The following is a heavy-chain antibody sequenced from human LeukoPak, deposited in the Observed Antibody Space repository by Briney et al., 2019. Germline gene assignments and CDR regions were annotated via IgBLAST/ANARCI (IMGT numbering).Heavy chain of an antibody. Sequence: SETLSLTCTVSGGSIDSRSYYWDWIRQAPGKGLEWIGTIYHSGSTEYNPSLKSRVAIFVDASKNQFSLILHSVAAADTAVYYCARRSEFDNTHYHYFDYWGQGALVTVSS. CDR3: ARRSEFDNTHYHYFDY. V-gene: IGHV4-39*01. D-gene: IGHD2-15*01. CDR1: GGSIDSRSYY. CDR2: IYHSGST. J-gene: IGHJ4*02.